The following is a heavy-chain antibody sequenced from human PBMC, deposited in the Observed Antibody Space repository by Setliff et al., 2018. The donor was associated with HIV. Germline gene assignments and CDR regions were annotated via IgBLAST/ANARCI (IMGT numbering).Heavy chain of an antibody. Sequence: ASVMVSCKASGYTFTSYYMHWVRQAPGQGLEWMGIINPSGGSTSYAQKFQGRVTMTRDTSTSTVYMELSSLRSEDTAVYYCARVRGVADAFDIWGQGTMVTVSS. CDR1: GYTFTSYY. J-gene: IGHJ3*02. D-gene: IGHD3-10*01. CDR3: ARVRGVADAFDI. CDR2: INPSGGST. V-gene: IGHV1-46*03.